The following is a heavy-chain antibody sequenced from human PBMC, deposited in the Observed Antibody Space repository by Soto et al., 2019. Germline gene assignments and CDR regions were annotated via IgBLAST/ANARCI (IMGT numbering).Heavy chain of an antibody. CDR1: GVSFKNFA. CDR3: ARGVYYANSGHLYGMDV. Sequence: QVLVVESGGGVVQPGRSLRLSCVASGVSFKNFALNWVRQAPGKGLEWVSIIRFDGSNKYYADSVKGRFTISRDNFKNTVNLKMHSLRAEGTAVYYCARGVYYANSGHLYGMDVWGQGTTVTVSS. V-gene: IGHV3-33*01. D-gene: IGHD3-22*01. J-gene: IGHJ6*02. CDR2: IRFDGSNK.